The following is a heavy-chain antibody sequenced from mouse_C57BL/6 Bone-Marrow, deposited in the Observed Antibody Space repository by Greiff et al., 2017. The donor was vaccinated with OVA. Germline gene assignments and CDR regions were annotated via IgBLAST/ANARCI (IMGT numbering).Heavy chain of an antibody. V-gene: IGHV1-15*01. CDR2: IDPETGGT. CDR1: GYTFTDYE. J-gene: IGHJ2*01. Sequence: QVQLKESGAELVRPGASVTLSCKASGYTFTDYEMHWVKQTPVHGLEWIGAIDPETGGTAYNQKFKGKAILTADKSSSTAYMELRSLTSEDSAVYYCTRSYSNYWDFDYWGQGTTLTVSS. D-gene: IGHD2-5*01. CDR3: TRSYSNYWDFDY.